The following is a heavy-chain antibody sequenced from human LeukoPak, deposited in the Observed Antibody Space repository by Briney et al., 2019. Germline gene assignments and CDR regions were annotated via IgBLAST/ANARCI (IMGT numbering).Heavy chain of an antibody. D-gene: IGHD6-13*01. V-gene: IGHV4-34*01. CDR3: ARRIAFDY. Sequence: SETLSLTCAVYGGSFSGYYWSWIRQPPGKGLEWIGEINHSGSTNYNPSLKSRVTISVDTSKNQFSLKLSSVTAADAAVYYCARRIAFDYWGQGTLVTVSS. J-gene: IGHJ4*02. CDR1: GGSFSGYY. CDR2: INHSGST.